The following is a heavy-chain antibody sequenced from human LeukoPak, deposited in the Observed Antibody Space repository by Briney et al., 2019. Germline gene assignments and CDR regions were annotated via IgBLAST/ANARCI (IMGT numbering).Heavy chain of an antibody. CDR1: GGFISNSHW. V-gene: IGHV4-4*02. J-gene: IGHJ6*03. D-gene: IGHD1-14*01. Sequence: SSGTLSLTCAVSGGFISNSHWWSWVRQPPGKGLEWIAEIYHTGSTNYNPALKSRVTISVDTSENQFSLKLSSVTAADTAVYYCARLYSRFYYYYMDVWGKGTTVTISS. CDR2: IYHTGST. CDR3: ARLYSRFYYYYMDV.